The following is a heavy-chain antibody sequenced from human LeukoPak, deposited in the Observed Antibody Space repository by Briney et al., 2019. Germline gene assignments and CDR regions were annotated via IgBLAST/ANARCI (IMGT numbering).Heavy chain of an antibody. V-gene: IGHV4-34*01. Sequence: SETLSLTCAVYGGSFSGYYWSWIRQPPGKGLEWIGEINRSGSTNYNPSLKSRVTISVDTSKNQFSLKLSSVTAADTAVYYCASHITIFGVVISGDWFDPWGQGTLVTVSS. J-gene: IGHJ5*02. D-gene: IGHD3-3*01. CDR1: GGSFSGYY. CDR3: ASHITIFGVVISGDWFDP. CDR2: INRSGST.